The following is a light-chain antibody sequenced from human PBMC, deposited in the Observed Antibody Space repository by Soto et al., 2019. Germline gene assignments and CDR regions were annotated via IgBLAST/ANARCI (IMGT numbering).Light chain of an antibody. J-gene: IGLJ1*01. CDR1: SSDVGGYNY. Sequence: SVLTPPASVCGSPGQSITISCTGTSSDVGGYNYVSWYQQHPGKAPKLMIYEVSNRPSGVSNRFSGSKSGNTASLTISGLQAEDEADYYCTSFTRSSTFVVGTGTRSPS. CDR3: TSFTRSSTFV. CDR2: EVS. V-gene: IGLV2-14*01.